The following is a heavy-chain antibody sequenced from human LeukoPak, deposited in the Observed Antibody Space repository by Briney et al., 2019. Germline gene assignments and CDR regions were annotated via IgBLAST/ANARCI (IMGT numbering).Heavy chain of an antibody. D-gene: IGHD3-22*01. CDR3: AREIWYYDSSGYYYVNWFDP. CDR1: GGSISSGGYS. CDR2: IYHSGST. J-gene: IGHJ5*02. V-gene: IGHV4-30-2*01. Sequence: SETLSLTCAVSGGSISSGGYSWSWIRQPPGKGLEWIGYIYHSGSTYYNPSLKSRVTISVDTSKNQFSLKLSSVTAADTAVYYCAREIWYYDSSGYYYVNWFDPWGQGTLVTVSS.